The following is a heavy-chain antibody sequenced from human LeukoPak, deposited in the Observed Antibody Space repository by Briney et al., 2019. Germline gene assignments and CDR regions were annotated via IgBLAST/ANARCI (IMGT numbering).Heavy chain of an antibody. CDR3: ARDWRGWFDP. V-gene: IGHV3-11*01. CDR2: ISSRGTAL. J-gene: IGHJ5*02. Sequence: GGSLRLSCAASGFTFSDYYMTWIRQAPGKGLEWVSHISSRGTALFYADSAKGRFTISRDKAKNSMSLQMNSLRAEDTAVYYCARDWRGWFDPWGQGTLVTVSS. CDR1: GFTFSDYY.